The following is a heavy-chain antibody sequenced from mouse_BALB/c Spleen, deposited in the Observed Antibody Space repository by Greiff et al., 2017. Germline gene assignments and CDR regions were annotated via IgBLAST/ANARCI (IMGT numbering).Heavy chain of an antibody. V-gene: IGHV1S137*01. D-gene: IGHD2-1*01. CDR1: GYTFTDYA. CDR2: ISTYYGDA. J-gene: IGHJ4*01. CDR3: ARSTGGNHAMDY. Sequence: QVQLQQSGAELVRPGVSVKISCKGSGYTFTDYAMHWVKQSHAKSLEWIGVISTYYGDASYNQKFKGKATMTVDKSSSTAYMELARLTSEDSAIYYCARSTGGNHAMDYWGQGTSVTVSS.